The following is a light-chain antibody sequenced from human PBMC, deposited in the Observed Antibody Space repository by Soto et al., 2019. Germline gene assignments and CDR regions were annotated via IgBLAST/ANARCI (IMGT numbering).Light chain of an antibody. V-gene: IGLV1-44*01. Sequence: QSVLTQPPSVSGTPGQRVTISCSGSRSNIGSNTVNWYQDLPGTAPKLLGYDNHHRPSGVPDRFSGSKSGTSASLAISGLQSEDEAEYYCAAWDDSLNACYVFGTGTKVTV. CDR1: RSNIGSNT. CDR2: DNH. CDR3: AAWDDSLNACYV. J-gene: IGLJ1*01.